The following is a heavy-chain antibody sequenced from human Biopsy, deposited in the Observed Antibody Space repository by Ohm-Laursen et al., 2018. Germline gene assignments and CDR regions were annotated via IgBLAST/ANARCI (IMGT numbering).Heavy chain of an antibody. D-gene: IGHD6-25*01. J-gene: IGHJ4*02. V-gene: IGHV3-53*01. Sequence: GSLRLSCAASGFTFSNYAMSWVRQAPGKGLEWVSVIYSGDSTYYADSVKGRFTISRDESKNTLYLQMNRLRAEDTAVYHCARATYSSGHKIDSWGQGTLVTVSS. CDR2: IYSGDST. CDR3: ARATYSSGHKIDS. CDR1: GFTFSNYA.